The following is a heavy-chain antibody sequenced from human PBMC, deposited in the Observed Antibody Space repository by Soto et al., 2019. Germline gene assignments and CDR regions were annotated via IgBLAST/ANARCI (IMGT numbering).Heavy chain of an antibody. CDR2: IGSRSSHT. D-gene: IGHD2-2*02. Sequence: GGSLRLSCAASGFIFSDYGMSWIRQAPGKGLEWVSSIGSRSSHTNYADSVKGRFTISRDNAKNSLYLEMNSLRAEDTAVYYCVRGILTRRVPAAITASDGMDVWGQGTTVTVSS. V-gene: IGHV3-11*06. CDR3: VRGILTRRVPAAITASDGMDV. CDR1: GFIFSDYG. J-gene: IGHJ6*02.